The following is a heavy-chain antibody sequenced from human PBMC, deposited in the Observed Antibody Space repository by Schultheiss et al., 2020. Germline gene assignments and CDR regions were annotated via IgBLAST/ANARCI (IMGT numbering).Heavy chain of an antibody. D-gene: IGHD3-9*01. CDR1: GFTFSTYA. V-gene: IGHV3-21*01. CDR3: AKAFIGVRYFDWLFMARKGSVGY. CDR2: ISSSSSYI. J-gene: IGHJ4*02. Sequence: GGSLRLSCAASGFTFSTYAMSWVRQAPGKGLECVSSISSSSSYIYYADSVKGRFTISRDNAKNSLYLQMNSLRAEDTAVYYCAKAFIGVRYFDWLFMARKGSVGYWGQGTLGTVSS.